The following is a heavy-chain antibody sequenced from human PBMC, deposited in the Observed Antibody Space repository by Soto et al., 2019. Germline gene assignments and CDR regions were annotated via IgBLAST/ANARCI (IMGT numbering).Heavy chain of an antibody. CDR3: TTDPGDYEDF. J-gene: IGHJ4*02. CDR1: GGSVSSGSYF. Sequence: WETLSLTCTVSGGSVSSGSYFWGWIRQPPGKGLEWIGYTRYSGSTNFNPSLKSRVTISVDTSKNQFSLRLSSVTAADTAVYYCTTDPGDYEDFWGQGTLVTVSS. CDR2: TRYSGST. D-gene: IGHD4-17*01. V-gene: IGHV4-61*01.